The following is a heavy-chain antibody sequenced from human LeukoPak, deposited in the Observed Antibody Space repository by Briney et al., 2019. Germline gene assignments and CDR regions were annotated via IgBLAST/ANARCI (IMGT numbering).Heavy chain of an antibody. V-gene: IGHV4-39*07. CDR1: GGSISSSSYY. CDR3: ARAGADAEFDY. CDR2: IYYSGST. J-gene: IGHJ4*02. Sequence: SETLSLTCTVSGGSISSSSYYWGWIRQPPGKGLEWIGSIYYSGSTYYNPSLKSRVTISVDTSKNQFSLKLSSVTAADTAVYYCARAGADAEFDYWGQGTLVTVSS. D-gene: IGHD1-26*01.